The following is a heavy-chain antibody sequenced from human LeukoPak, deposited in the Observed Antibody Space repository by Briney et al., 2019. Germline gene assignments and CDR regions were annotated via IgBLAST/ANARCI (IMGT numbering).Heavy chain of an antibody. D-gene: IGHD6-13*01. Sequence: PGRSLRLSCAASGFTFDDYAMHWFRQAPGKGREWVSGISWNSGSIGYADSVKGRLTISRDHAKNSLYLQMNSLRAEDTALYYCAKEAADWFDPWGQGTLVTVSS. V-gene: IGHV3-9*01. J-gene: IGHJ5*02. CDR3: AKEAADWFDP. CDR2: ISWNSGSI. CDR1: GFTFDDYA.